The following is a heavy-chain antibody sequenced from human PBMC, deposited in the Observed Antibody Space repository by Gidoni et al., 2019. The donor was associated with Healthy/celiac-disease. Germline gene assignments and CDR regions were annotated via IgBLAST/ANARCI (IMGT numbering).Heavy chain of an antibody. V-gene: IGHV3-30-3*01. CDR1: GFIFSSYA. CDR2: IAYDGSNK. D-gene: IGHD1-26*01. Sequence: VQRVESGGGVVQPGGSLRLSCAASGFIFSSYAMHCVRQAPGTGLEWVAVIAYDGSNKYYADSVNGRFTIARDNSKNTLYLQMNSLRAEDTDVYYCAREPYGPGSYYDYGMDVWGQGTTVTVSS. CDR3: AREPYGPGSYYDYGMDV. J-gene: IGHJ6*02.